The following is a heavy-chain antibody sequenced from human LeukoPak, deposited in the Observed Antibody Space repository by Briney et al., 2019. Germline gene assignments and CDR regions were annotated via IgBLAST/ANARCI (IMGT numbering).Heavy chain of an antibody. V-gene: IGHV3-53*01. CDR1: GFTVSSNY. CDR2: IYSGGST. Sequence: PGGSLRLSCAASGFTVSSNYMSWVRQAPGKGLEWVSVIYSGGSTYYADSVKGRFTISRHNSKNSLYLQMNSLRAEDTAVYYCARARRSSSSEFFDYWGQGTLVTVSS. J-gene: IGHJ4*02. D-gene: IGHD6-6*01. CDR3: ARARRSSSSEFFDY.